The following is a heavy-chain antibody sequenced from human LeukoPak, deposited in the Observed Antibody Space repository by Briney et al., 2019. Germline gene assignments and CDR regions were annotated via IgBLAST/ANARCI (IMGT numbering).Heavy chain of an antibody. J-gene: IGHJ6*02. CDR2: IYYSGST. D-gene: IGHD3-22*01. V-gene: IGHV4-61*09. CDR1: GGSISSGSYY. CDR3: ARSGRDNYYDSLLPPDYYGMDV. Sequence: PSQTLSLTCTVSGGSISSGSYYWSWIRQPAGKGLEWIGYIYYSGSTNYNPSLKSRVTISVDTSKNQFPLKLSSVTAADTAVYYCARSGRDNYYDSLLPPDYYGMDVWGQGTTVTVSS.